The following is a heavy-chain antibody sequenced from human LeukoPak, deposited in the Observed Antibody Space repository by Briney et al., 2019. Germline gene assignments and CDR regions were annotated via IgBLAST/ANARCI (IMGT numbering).Heavy chain of an antibody. CDR3: ASTTLDYYDSSGYYYFDY. CDR2: ISSSGSTI. CDR1: GFTFSSYA. J-gene: IGHJ4*02. V-gene: IGHV3-48*03. D-gene: IGHD3-22*01. Sequence: GGSLRLSCAASGFTFSSYAMSWVRQAPGKGLEWVSYISSSGSTIYYADSVKGRFTISRDNAKNSLYLQMNSLRAEDTAVYYCASTTLDYYDSSGYYYFDYWGQGTLVTVSS.